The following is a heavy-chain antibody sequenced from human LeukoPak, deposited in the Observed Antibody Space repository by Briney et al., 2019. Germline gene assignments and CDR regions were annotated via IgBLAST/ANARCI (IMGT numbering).Heavy chain of an antibody. CDR2: IYYSGST. V-gene: IGHV4-59*08. J-gene: IGHJ5*02. Sequence: SETLSLTCTVSGGSISSYYWSWIRQPPGKGLEWIGYIYYSGSTNYNPSLKSRVTISVDTSKNQFSLKLSSVTAAATAVYYCARQVIGDYDFWSGYYTGWFDPWGQGTLVTVSS. CDR3: ARQVIGDYDFWSGYYTGWFDP. CDR1: GGSISSYY. D-gene: IGHD3-3*01.